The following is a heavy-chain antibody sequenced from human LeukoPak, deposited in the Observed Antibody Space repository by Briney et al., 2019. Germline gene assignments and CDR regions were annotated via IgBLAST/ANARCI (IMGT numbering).Heavy chain of an antibody. CDR2: INSDGSST. J-gene: IGHJ4*02. CDR1: GFTFSSYW. CDR3: ARGQYCSSTSCYGSSDY. V-gene: IGHV3-74*01. D-gene: IGHD2-2*01. Sequence: GGSLRLSCAASGFTFSSYWMHWVRQAPGKGLVWVSRINSDGSSTSYADSVKGRFTISRDNAKNTLYLQMNSLRAEDTAVYYCARGQYCSSTSCYGSSDYWGQGTLVTVSS.